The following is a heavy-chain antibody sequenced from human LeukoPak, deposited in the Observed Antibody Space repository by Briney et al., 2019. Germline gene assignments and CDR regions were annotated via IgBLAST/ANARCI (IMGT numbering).Heavy chain of an antibody. CDR3: ASALYYDSSDPLYPLDY. J-gene: IGHJ4*02. D-gene: IGHD3-22*01. CDR2: IDPSDSYT. CDR1: GYSFTSYW. Sequence: GESLKISCKGSGYSFTSYWISWVRQMPGKGLEWMGRIDPSDSYTNYSPSFQGHVTISADKSISTAYLQWSSLKASDTAMYYCASALYYDSSDPLYPLDYWGQGTLVTVSS. V-gene: IGHV5-10-1*01.